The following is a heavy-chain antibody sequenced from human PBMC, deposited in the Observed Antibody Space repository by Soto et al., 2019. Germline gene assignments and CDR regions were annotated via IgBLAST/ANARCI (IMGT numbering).Heavy chain of an antibody. CDR1: GGSISRYY. CDR3: AREVGGWQLNWFDP. CDR2: IYYSGST. Sequence: SETLSLTCTVSGGSISRYYWSWIRQPPGKGLEWIGYIYYSGSTNYNPSLKSRVTISVDTSKNQLSLKLSTVTAADTAVYYCAREVGGWQLNWFDPWGQGTLVTVSS. V-gene: IGHV4-59*01. D-gene: IGHD2-15*01. J-gene: IGHJ5*02.